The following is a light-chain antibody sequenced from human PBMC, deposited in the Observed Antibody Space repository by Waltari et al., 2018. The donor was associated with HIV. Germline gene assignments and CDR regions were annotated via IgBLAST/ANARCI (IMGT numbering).Light chain of an antibody. Sequence: QSVLTQPPSASGTPGQRVTISCSGTSSNIGSHTVDWYQQLPGAAPKLLIYSTNLRPSGVPGRVSGSKSGTSASLPISGLQSEDEADYFCATWDDSLNGHVFGGGTKLTV. CDR1: SSNIGSHT. CDR3: ATWDDSLNGHV. V-gene: IGLV1-44*01. CDR2: STN. J-gene: IGLJ3*02.